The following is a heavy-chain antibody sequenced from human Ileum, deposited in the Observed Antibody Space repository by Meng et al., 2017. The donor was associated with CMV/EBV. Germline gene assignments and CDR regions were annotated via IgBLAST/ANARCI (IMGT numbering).Heavy chain of an antibody. CDR2: IKQDGSEK. V-gene: IGHV3-7*01. CDR3: ARGKIVVTRSFREYYFDY. D-gene: IGHD4-23*01. Sequence: FTFSSYWMSWVRQAPGKGLEWVANIKQDGSEKYYVDSVKGRFTISRDNAKNSLYLQMNSLRAEDTAVYYCARGKIVVTRSFREYYFDYWGQGTLVTVSS. CDR1: FTFSSYW. J-gene: IGHJ4*02.